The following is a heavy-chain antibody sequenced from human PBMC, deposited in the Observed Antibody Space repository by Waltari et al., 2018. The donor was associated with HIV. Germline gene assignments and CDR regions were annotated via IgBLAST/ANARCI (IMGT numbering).Heavy chain of an antibody. J-gene: IGHJ3*01. CDR1: GFNLEQSA. V-gene: IGHV3-9*01. D-gene: IGHD3-10*01. Sequence: EVRLVESGGGRVQPGGYLKLSCAASGFNLEQSAIHCVRQVPGQGPEWIAGIVYDSYSLEYANSVMGRFTISRDNATKSLYLQMSSLRTEDTALYYCAKDTKARSIYYHFGLDVWGPGTMVFVSS. CDR2: IVYDSYSL. CDR3: AKDTKARSIYYHFGLDV.